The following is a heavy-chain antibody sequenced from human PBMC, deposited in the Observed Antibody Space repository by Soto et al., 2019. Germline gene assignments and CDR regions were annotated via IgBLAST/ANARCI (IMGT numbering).Heavy chain of an antibody. V-gene: IGHV3-33*01. CDR1: GFTFSSYG. Sequence: PVGSLRLSCAASGFTFSSYGMHWVRQAPGKGLEWVAVIWYDGSNKYYADSVKGRFTISRDNSKNTLYLQMNSLRAEDTAVYYCARSRIAAAGTEYFDYWGQGTLVTVSS. D-gene: IGHD6-13*01. CDR2: IWYDGSNK. J-gene: IGHJ4*02. CDR3: ARSRIAAAGTEYFDY.